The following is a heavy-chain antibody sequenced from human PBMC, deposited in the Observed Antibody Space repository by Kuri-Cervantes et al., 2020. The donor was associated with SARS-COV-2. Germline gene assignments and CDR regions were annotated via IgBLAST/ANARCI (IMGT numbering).Heavy chain of an antibody. J-gene: IGHJ6*03. Sequence: GESLKISCAASGFTFSSYSMNWVRQAPGKGLEWVSSISSSSSYIYYADSVKGRFTISRDNAKNSLYLQMNSLRAEDTAVYYCARSVGGIFGVVPYYYMDVWGKGTTVTVYS. CDR1: GFTFSSYS. D-gene: IGHD3-3*01. V-gene: IGHV3-21*01. CDR3: ARSVGGIFGVVPYYYMDV. CDR2: ISSSSSYI.